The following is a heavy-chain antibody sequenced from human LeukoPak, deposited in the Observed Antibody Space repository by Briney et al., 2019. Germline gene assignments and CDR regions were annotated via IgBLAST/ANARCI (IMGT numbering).Heavy chain of an antibody. CDR2: ISSEGSST. V-gene: IGHV3-74*01. CDR3: ARDRFSRGYDAFDI. D-gene: IGHD3-22*01. J-gene: IGHJ3*02. Sequence: PGGSLRLSCAASGFTFSIYWMHWVRQAPGKGLVWVSRISSEGSSTTYADSVKGRFTISRDNAKDTLYLQMNSLRAEDTAVYYCARDRFSRGYDAFDIWGQGTMVTVSS. CDR1: GFTFSIYW.